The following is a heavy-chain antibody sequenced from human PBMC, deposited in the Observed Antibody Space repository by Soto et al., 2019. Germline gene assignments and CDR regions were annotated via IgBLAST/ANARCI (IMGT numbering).Heavy chain of an antibody. CDR2: IYYSGST. V-gene: IGHV4-39*01. J-gene: IGHJ5*02. CDR3: ARGPLRYSYENWFDP. D-gene: IGHD5-18*01. CDR1: GGSISSSSYY. Sequence: SETLSLTCTVSGGSISSSSYYWGWIRQPPGKGLEWIGSIYYSGSTYYNPSLKSRVTISVDTSKNQFSLKLSSVTAADTAVYYCARGPLRYSYENWFDPWGQGTLVTVSS.